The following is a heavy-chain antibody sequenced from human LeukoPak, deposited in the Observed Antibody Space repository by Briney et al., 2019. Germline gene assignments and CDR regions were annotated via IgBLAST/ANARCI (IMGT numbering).Heavy chain of an antibody. V-gene: IGHV4-34*01. CDR1: GGSFSGYY. Sequence: SETLSLTCAVYGGSFSGYYWSWIRQPPGKGLEWIGEINHSGSTNYNPSHKSRVTISVDTSKNQFSLKLSSVTAADTAVYYCARGPRRSGSMGYWGQGTLVTVSS. CDR2: INHSGST. CDR3: ARGPRRSGSMGY. D-gene: IGHD1-26*01. J-gene: IGHJ4*02.